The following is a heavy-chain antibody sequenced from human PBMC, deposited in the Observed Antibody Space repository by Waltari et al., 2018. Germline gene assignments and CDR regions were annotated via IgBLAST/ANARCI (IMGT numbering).Heavy chain of an antibody. J-gene: IGHJ3*02. CDR2: IIPIFGTA. V-gene: IGHV1-69*01. Sequence: QVQLVQSGAEVKKPGSSVKVSCKASGGTFSSYAISWVRQAPGQGLEWMGGIIPIFGTANYAQKFQGRVTITADESTSTAYMELSSLRSEDTAVYYCARDSPYSYGHAWGDAFDIWGQGTMVTVSS. D-gene: IGHD5-18*01. CDR3: ARDSPYSYGHAWGDAFDI. CDR1: GGTFSSYA.